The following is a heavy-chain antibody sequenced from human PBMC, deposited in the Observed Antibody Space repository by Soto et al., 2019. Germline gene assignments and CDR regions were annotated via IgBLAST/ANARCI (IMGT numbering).Heavy chain of an antibody. D-gene: IGHD3-3*01. V-gene: IGHV4-34*01. CDR1: GGSFSGYY. CDR2: INHSGST. J-gene: IGHJ4*02. Sequence: SETLSLTCAVYGGSFSGYYWSWIRQPPGKGLEWIGEINHSGSTNYNPSLKSRVTISVDTSKNQFSLKLSSVTAADTAVYYCARGRTIFGVVIRFAYGGQGTLVTVSS. CDR3: ARGRTIFGVVIRFAY.